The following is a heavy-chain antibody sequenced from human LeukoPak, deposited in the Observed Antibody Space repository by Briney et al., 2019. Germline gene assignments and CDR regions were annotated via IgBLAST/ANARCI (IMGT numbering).Heavy chain of an antibody. D-gene: IGHD2-2*01. CDR1: GGTFSSYA. Sequence: SVKVSCKASGGTFSSYAISWVRQAPGQGLEWMGGIIPIFGTANYAQKFQGRVTITADESTSTAYMELSSRRSEDTAVYYCAREPPLGYCSSTSCFDPWGQGTLVTVSS. CDR2: IIPIFGTA. J-gene: IGHJ5*02. V-gene: IGHV1-69*13. CDR3: AREPPLGYCSSTSCFDP.